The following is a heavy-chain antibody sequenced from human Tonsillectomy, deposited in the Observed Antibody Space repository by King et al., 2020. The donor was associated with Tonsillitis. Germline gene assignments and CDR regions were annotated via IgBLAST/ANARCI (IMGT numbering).Heavy chain of an antibody. Sequence: VQLVESGGGVVQPGRSLRLSCAASGFTFSSYAMHWVRQAPGKGLEWVAVISYDGSNKYYADSVKGRFTISRDNSKNTLYLQMNSLRAEDTAGYYCAREGSSGYYFDYWGQGTLVTVSS. V-gene: IGHV3-30*04. D-gene: IGHD3-22*01. J-gene: IGHJ4*02. CDR2: ISYDGSNK. CDR3: AREGSSGYYFDY. CDR1: GFTFSSYA.